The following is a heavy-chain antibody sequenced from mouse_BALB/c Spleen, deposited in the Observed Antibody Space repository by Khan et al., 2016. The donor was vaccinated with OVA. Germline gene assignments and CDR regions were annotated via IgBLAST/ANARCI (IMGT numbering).Heavy chain of an antibody. CDR2: IDPYDSET. Sequence: QVQLQQSGTELVRPGTSVRLSCKASGYTFTSYWMNWIKQRPEKGLEWIGRIDPYDSETHYNKKFKDKAILNVDKSSNTAYMQLSSLTSEDSAVYYCARNPFAYWGQGTLVTVSA. J-gene: IGHJ3*01. V-gene: IGHV1-52*01. CDR3: ARNPFAY. CDR1: GYTFTSYW.